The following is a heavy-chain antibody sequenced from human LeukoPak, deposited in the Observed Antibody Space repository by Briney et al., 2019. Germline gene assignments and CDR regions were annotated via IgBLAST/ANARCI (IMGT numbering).Heavy chain of an antibody. Sequence: GGSLRLSCAASGFTFSSYAMHWVRQAPGKGLEWVAVISYDGSNKYYADSVKGRFTISRDNSKNTLYLQMNSLRAEDTAVYYCARQFAGIAARRLDYWGQGTLVTVS. CDR2: ISYDGSNK. CDR3: ARQFAGIAARRLDY. V-gene: IGHV3-30*14. D-gene: IGHD6-6*01. CDR1: GFTFSSYA. J-gene: IGHJ4*02.